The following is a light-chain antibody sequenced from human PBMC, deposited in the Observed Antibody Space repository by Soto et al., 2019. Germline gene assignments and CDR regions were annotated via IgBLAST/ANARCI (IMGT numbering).Light chain of an antibody. CDR3: QSYNSSLSVV. V-gene: IGLV1-40*01. Sequence: QSVLTQPPSVSGAPGQRVTISCTGTSSNIGACYDVHWYQQLPGTAPKLLIYDNSNRPSGVPDRFSGSKSGTSASLAITGLEAEDDADYYCQSYNSSLSVVFGGGTKLTVL. CDR2: DNS. J-gene: IGLJ3*02. CDR1: SSNIGACYD.